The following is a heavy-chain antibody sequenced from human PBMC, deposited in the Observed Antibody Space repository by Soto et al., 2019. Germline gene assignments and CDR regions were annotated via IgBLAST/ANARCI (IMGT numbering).Heavy chain of an antibody. V-gene: IGHV3-23*01. J-gene: IGHJ5*02. CDR2: ISGSGGST. CDR3: AKDPNPTVAAADPGDGWFDP. D-gene: IGHD6-13*01. CDR1: GFTFSSYA. Sequence: EVQLLESGGGLVQPGGSLRLSCAASGFTFSSYAMSWVRQAPGKGLEWVSAISGSGGSTYYADSVKGRFTISRDNSKNTLYRQMNTLRAEDTAVYYCAKDPNPTVAAADPGDGWFDPWGQGTLVTVSS.